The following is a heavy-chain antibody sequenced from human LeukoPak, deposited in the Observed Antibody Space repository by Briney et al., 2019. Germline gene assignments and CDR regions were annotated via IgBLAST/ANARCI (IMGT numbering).Heavy chain of an antibody. CDR2: INSDGSST. D-gene: IGHD6-13*01. V-gene: IGHV3-74*01. Sequence: GGSLRLSCVASGFTFSSYWMHWVRQAPGKGLVWVSRINSDGSSTSYADSVKGRFTISRDNAKNTLYLQMNSLRAEDTAVYYCARDPFRSWYGVRYFDYWGQGTLVTVSS. CDR3: ARDPFRSWYGVRYFDY. CDR1: GFTFSSYW. J-gene: IGHJ4*02.